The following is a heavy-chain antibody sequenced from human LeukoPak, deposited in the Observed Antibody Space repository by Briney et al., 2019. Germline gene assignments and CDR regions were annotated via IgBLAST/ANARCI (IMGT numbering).Heavy chain of an antibody. CDR3: ASSEGLDYFDY. V-gene: IGHV3-21*01. CDR2: ISSSSSYI. CDR1: GFTFSSYS. D-gene: IGHD3/OR15-3a*01. J-gene: IGHJ4*02. Sequence: GGSLRLSCAAPGFTFSSYSMNWVRQAPGKGLEWVSSISSSSSYIYYADSVKGRFTISRDNAKNSLYLQMNSLRAEDTAVYYCASSEGLDYFDYWGQGTLCTVSS.